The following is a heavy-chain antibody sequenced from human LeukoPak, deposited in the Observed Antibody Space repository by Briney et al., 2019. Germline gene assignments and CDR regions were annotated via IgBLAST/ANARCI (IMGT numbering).Heavy chain of an antibody. CDR3: ARDPPTMVRGVITGLDY. J-gene: IGHJ4*02. D-gene: IGHD3-10*01. CDR1: GYTITGYY. V-gene: IGHV1-2*06. Sequence: ASVKVSCKASGYTITGYYMHWVRQAPGQGLEWMGRINPNSGGTNSIQKFQGRITMTRDTSISTAYMELSRLRSDDTAVYYCARDPPTMVRGVITGLDYWGQGTLVTVSS. CDR2: INPNSGGT.